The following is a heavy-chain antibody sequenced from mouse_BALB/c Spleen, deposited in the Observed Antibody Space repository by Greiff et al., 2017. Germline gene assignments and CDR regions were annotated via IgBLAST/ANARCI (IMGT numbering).Heavy chain of an antibody. Sequence: EVMLVESGGGLVQPGGSRKLSCAASGFTFSSFGMHWVRQAPEKGLEWVAYISSGSSTIYYADTVKGRFTISRDNPKNTLFLQMTSLRSEDTAMYYCARSPLLLSVAYYYAMDYWGQGTSVTVSS. CDR2: ISSGSSTI. D-gene: IGHD1-2*01. CDR3: ARSPLLLSVAYYYAMDY. J-gene: IGHJ4*01. V-gene: IGHV5-17*02. CDR1: GFTFSSFG.